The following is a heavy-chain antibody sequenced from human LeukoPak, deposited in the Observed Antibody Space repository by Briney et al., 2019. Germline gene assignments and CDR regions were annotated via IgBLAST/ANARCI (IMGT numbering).Heavy chain of an antibody. CDR3: ATHSPEWRYSGYYNYYYMDV. CDR1: GYTFSNYD. Sequence: ASVKVSCKASGYTFSNYDMNWVRQAPGQGLEWMGMITPSGGISYAQKFQGRVTMTRDMSTNTVYMELSGLRSEDTAVYFCATHSPEWRYSGYYNYYYMDVWGNGTTVTVSS. V-gene: IGHV1-46*01. D-gene: IGHD5-12*01. J-gene: IGHJ6*03. CDR2: ITPSGGI.